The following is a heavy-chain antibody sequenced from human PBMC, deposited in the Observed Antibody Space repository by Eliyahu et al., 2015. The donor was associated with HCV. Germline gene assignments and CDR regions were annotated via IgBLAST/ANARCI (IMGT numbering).Heavy chain of an antibody. D-gene: IGHD5-18*01. CDR3: ARGPTAMALDY. J-gene: IGHJ4*02. CDR1: GFTFSSYX. CDR2: ISSSSSYI. V-gene: IGHV3-21*01. Sequence: EVQLVESGGGLVKPGGSLXLXCXASGFTFSSYXXNWVRXAPGKGLEWVSSISSSSSYIYYADSVKGRFTISRDNAKNSLYLQMNSLRAEDTAVYYCARGPTAMALDYWGQGTLVTVSS.